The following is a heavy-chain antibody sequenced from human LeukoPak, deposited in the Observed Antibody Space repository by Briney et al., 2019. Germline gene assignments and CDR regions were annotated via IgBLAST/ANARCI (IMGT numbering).Heavy chain of an antibody. V-gene: IGHV3-23*01. CDR3: AKDVYYDSSGLDFFDY. CDR2: ISGSGGST. D-gene: IGHD3-22*01. Sequence: GGSLRLSCAASGFTFNNYAMTRVRQAPGKGLEWVSAISGSGGSTYYADSVKGRFTISRDNSMNTLYLQMNSLRAEDTAVYYCAKDVYYDSSGLDFFDYWGQGTLVTVSS. CDR1: GFTFNNYA. J-gene: IGHJ4*02.